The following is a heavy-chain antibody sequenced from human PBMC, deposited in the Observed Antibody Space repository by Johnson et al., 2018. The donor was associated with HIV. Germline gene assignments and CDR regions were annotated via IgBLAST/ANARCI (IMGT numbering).Heavy chain of an antibody. CDR2: VSAGGDNT. CDR1: GSTFSSYA. Sequence: VQLVESGGGLVQPGGSLRLSCAASGSTFSSYAMDWVRQPPGKGLAWVPAVSAGGDNTYYADSVEGRFTISRDNSKNTLYLQMNSLRAEDTAVYYCARSMRGAFDVWGQGTMVTVSS. V-gene: IGHV3-23*04. CDR3: ARSMRGAFDV. D-gene: IGHD3-10*01. J-gene: IGHJ3*01.